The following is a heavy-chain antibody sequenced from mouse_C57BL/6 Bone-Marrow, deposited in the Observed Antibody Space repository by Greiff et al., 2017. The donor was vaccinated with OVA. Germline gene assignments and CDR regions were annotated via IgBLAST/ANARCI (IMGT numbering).Heavy chain of an antibody. D-gene: IGHD1-1*01. J-gene: IGHJ2*01. CDR3: ARVPCSSYYFDY. Sequence: EVKLMESGPGLVKPSQSLSLTCSVTGYYITSGYYWNWIRQFPGNKLEWMGYISYDGSNNYNPSLKNRISITRDTSKNQFFLKLNSVTTEDTATYYCARVPCSSYYFDYWGQGTTLTVSS. CDR1: GYYITSGYY. V-gene: IGHV3-6*01. CDR2: ISYDGSN.